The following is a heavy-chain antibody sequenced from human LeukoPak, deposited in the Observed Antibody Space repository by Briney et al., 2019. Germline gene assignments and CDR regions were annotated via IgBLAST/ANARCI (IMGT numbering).Heavy chain of an antibody. D-gene: IGHD3-22*01. J-gene: IGHJ1*01. CDR3: ARAVDSSAFSSFQH. CDR2: IYHSGST. V-gene: IGHV4-30-2*01. Sequence: SETLSLTCTVSGGSLSSGGYYWSWIRQPPGKGLEWIGYIYHSGSTYYNPSLKSRVTMSVDTSKNQFSLKLNSVTAADTAVYYCARAVDSSAFSSFQHWGQGTLVTVSS. CDR1: GGSLSSGGYY.